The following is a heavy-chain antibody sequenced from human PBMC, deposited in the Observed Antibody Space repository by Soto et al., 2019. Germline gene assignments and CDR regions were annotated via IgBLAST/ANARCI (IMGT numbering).Heavy chain of an antibody. J-gene: IGHJ4*02. Sequence: QVQLQQWGAGLLKPSETLSLTCAVYGGSFSGYYWTWIRQPPGTGLEWIGEINPSGSTNYNQSLKSRVTISVDTSKNQFSLKLTSVTAADTAVYYCARDKITGLFDYWGQGTLVTVSS. CDR3: ARDKITGLFDY. V-gene: IGHV4-34*01. CDR2: INPSGST. CDR1: GGSFSGYY. D-gene: IGHD2-8*02.